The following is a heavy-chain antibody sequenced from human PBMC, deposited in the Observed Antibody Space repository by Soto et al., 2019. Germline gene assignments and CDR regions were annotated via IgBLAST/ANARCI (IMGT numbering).Heavy chain of an antibody. CDR3: AYSSTPFDY. V-gene: IGHV3-23*01. CDR1: GFTFSSYA. J-gene: IGHJ4*02. D-gene: IGHD6-13*01. Sequence: TGGSLRLSCGVSGFTFSSYALCCVRQAPGKGLEWVSTISGSGGSTYYADSVRGRFTISRDNSKNTLYLQMNSLRAEDTAVYYCAYSSTPFDYWGQGTLVTVSS. CDR2: ISGSGGST.